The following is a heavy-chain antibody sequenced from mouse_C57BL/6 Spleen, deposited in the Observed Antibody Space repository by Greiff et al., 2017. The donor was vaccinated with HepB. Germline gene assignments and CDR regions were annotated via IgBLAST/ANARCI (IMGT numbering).Heavy chain of an antibody. CDR3: ARVSLWSMDY. D-gene: IGHD1-1*02. CDR2: IDPSDSYT. V-gene: IGHV1-50*01. CDR1: GYTFTSYW. J-gene: IGHJ4*01. Sequence: VQLQQPGAELVKPGASVKLSCKASGYTFTSYWMQWVKQRPGQGLEWIGEIDPSDSYTNYNQKFKGKATLTVDTSSSTAYMQLSSLTSEDSAVYYCARVSLWSMDYWGPGTSVTVSS.